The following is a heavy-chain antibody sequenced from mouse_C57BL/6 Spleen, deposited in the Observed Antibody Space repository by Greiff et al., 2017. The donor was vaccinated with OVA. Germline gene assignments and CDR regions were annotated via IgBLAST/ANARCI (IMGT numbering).Heavy chain of an antibody. D-gene: IGHD3-2*02. J-gene: IGHJ2*01. CDR2: IHPNSGST. CDR1: GYTFTSYW. Sequence: QVQLQQPGAELVKPGASVKLSCKASGYTFTSYWMHWVKQRPGQGLEWIGMIHPNSGSTNYNEKFKSKATLTVDKSSSTAYMQLSSLTSEDSAVYYCATDSSGTRGYFDYWGQGTTLTVSS. V-gene: IGHV1-64*01. CDR3: ATDSSGTRGYFDY.